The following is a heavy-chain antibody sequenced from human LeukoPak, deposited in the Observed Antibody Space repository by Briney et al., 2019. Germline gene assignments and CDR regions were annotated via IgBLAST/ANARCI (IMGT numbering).Heavy chain of an antibody. D-gene: IGHD7-27*01. CDR3: ARGTGDRAFDT. CDR2: IYYSGST. CDR1: GGSISSYY. V-gene: IGHV4-59*01. Sequence: SSETLSLTCTVSGGSISSYYWSWIRQPPGKGLEWIGYIYYSGSTNCNPSLKSRVTTSVDTSKNQFSLNLSSVTAADTAVYYCARGTGDRAFDTWGQGTMVTVSS. J-gene: IGHJ3*02.